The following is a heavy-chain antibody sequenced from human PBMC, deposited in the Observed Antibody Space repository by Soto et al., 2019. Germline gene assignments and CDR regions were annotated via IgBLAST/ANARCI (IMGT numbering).Heavy chain of an antibody. Sequence: PSETLSLTCAVYGGSFSGYYWSWVRQPPGKGLEWIGEINHAGNTNYNPSLKSRVTISEDTSKNQFSLKLSSVTVADTAVYYCARDEGGSSWADFDYWGQGTLVTVSS. D-gene: IGHD6-13*01. J-gene: IGHJ4*02. CDR2: INHAGNT. V-gene: IGHV4-34*01. CDR1: GGSFSGYY. CDR3: ARDEGGSSWADFDY.